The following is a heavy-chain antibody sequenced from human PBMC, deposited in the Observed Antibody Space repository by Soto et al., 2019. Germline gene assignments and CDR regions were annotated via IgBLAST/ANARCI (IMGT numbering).Heavy chain of an antibody. CDR2: TNSDGSST. CDR1: GFTLSSYW. CDR3: VKDFVEYYGYDLDHLNY. Sequence: GGSLRLSCAASGFTLSSYWMHWVRQAPGKGLVWVSRTNSDGSSTSYADSVKGRFTISRDNAKNSLYLQMNSLRAEDTAFYYCVKDFVEYYGYDLDHLNYWGQGTLVT. J-gene: IGHJ4*02. D-gene: IGHD5-12*01. V-gene: IGHV3-74*01.